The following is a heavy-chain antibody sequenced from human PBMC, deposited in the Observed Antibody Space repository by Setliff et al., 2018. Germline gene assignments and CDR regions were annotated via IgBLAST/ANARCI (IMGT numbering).Heavy chain of an antibody. Sequence: SETLSLTCAVSGYSISSGYYWGWIRQPPGKGLEWIGSIYHSGSTYYNPSLKSRVTISVDTSKNQFSLKLSSVTAADTAVYYCARVSSYGSGSYYYYYYGMDVWGQGTTVTVSS. J-gene: IGHJ6*02. CDR2: IYHSGST. CDR1: GYSISSGYY. CDR3: ARVSSYGSGSYYYYYYGMDV. D-gene: IGHD3-10*01. V-gene: IGHV4-38-2*01.